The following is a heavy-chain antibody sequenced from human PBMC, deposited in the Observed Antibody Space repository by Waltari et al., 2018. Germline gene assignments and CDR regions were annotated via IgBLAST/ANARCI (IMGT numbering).Heavy chain of an antibody. D-gene: IGHD2-2*02. CDR2: IYTSGSP. CDR3: ARDCSSTSCYSNFDY. J-gene: IGHJ4*02. CDR1: GGSISSYY. V-gene: IGHV4-4*07. Sequence: QVQLQESGPGLVKPSETLSLPCPVSGGSISSYYWTWIPPPAGKGLEWIGRIYTSGSPNYNPSLKSRVTMSVDTSKNQFSLKLSSVTAADTAVYYCARDCSSTSCYSNFDYWGQGTLVTVSS.